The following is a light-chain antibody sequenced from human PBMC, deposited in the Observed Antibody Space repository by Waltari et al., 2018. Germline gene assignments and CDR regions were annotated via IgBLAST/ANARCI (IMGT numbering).Light chain of an antibody. CDR2: VNSDGSH. CDR3: QTGGHGTWV. V-gene: IGLV4-69*01. CDR1: SGHSSNV. J-gene: IGLJ3*02. Sequence: ASLGASVKLTCTLSSGHSSNVIAWLQQQPEKGPRYLMRVNSDGSHSRGDEIPDRFSGSSSGAERYLTISSLQSEDEADYYCQTGGHGTWVFGGGTKLTVL.